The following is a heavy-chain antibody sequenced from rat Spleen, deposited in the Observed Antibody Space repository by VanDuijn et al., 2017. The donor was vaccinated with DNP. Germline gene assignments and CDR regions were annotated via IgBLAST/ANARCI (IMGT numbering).Heavy chain of an antibody. D-gene: IGHD1-4*01. CDR3: ATSPGPNWFAY. CDR1: GFTFSVYN. Sequence: EVQLVESGGGLVQPGRSLKLSCAASGFTFSVYNMAWVRHLPTKGLEWVASISPSGGSTYYRDSVKGRFTISRDNANRTLYLQMDSLRSEDTATYYCATSPGPNWFAYWGQGTLVTVSS. V-gene: IGHV5-25*01. CDR2: ISPSGGST. J-gene: IGHJ3*01.